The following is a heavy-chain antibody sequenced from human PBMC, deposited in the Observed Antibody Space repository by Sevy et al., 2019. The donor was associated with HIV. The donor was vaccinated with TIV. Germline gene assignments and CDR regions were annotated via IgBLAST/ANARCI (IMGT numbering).Heavy chain of an antibody. CDR2: IKSKTDGGTT. J-gene: IGHJ6*02. Sequence: GGSLRLSCAASGFTFSNAWMSWVRQAPGKGLEWVGRIKSKTDGGTTDYAAPVKGRFTISRDDSKNTLYLQMNSLKTEDTAVYYCTTDFNVYDVWSGYSVDVWGQGTTVIVSS. V-gene: IGHV3-15*01. D-gene: IGHD3-3*01. CDR3: TTDFNVYDVWSGYSVDV. CDR1: GFTFSNAW.